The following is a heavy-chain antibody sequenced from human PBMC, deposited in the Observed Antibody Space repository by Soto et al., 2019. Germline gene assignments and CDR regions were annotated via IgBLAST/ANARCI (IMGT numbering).Heavy chain of an antibody. CDR3: ARGGQDFWSGPYDY. V-gene: IGHV4-4*07. CDR1: GGSISNYY. D-gene: IGHD3-3*01. CDR2: IDTSGST. J-gene: IGHJ4*02. Sequence: SETLSLTCTVSGGSISNYYCNWIRQPAGKGLEWIGRIDTSGSTNYNPSLKSRVTMSVDTSKQEFSLKLSSVTAADTALYYCARGGQDFWSGPYDYWGRGALVTVSS.